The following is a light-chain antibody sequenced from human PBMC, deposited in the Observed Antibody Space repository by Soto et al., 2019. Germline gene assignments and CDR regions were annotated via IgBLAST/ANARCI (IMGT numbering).Light chain of an antibody. CDR3: QQYYSIPYT. CDR2: WAS. J-gene: IGKJ2*01. V-gene: IGKV4-1*01. Sequence: DIVMIQSPDSLAVSLGERATINCKSSQTFLYSSNIKNYLAWYQQKPGQSPKLLIYWASTRESGVPDRFSGSGYVTEFTLTVTNLQAEDAAVYYCQQYYSIPYTFGQGTKLEIK. CDR1: QTFLYSSNIKNY.